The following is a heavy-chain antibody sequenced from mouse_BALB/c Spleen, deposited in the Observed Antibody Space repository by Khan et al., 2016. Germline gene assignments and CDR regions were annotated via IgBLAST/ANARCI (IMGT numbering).Heavy chain of an antibody. CDR3: ARYLYYRYVGYAMDY. J-gene: IGHJ4*01. CDR1: GFTFSSFG. CDR2: ISSGSSTI. V-gene: IGHV5-17*02. D-gene: IGHD2-14*01. Sequence: EVELVESGGGLVQPGGSRKLSCAASGFTFSSFGMHWVRQAPEKGLEWVAYISSGSSTIYYADTVKGRFTISSDNPKNTLFLQMTSLSSEDTAIYYCARYLYYRYVGYAMDYWGQGTSVTVSS.